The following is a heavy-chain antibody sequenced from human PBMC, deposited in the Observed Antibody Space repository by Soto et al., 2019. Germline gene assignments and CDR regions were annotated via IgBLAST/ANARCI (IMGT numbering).Heavy chain of an antibody. Sequence: QVQLVQYGAEVKKPGSSVKVSCKASGGTFSSYTISWVRQAPGQGLEWMGRIIPILGIANYAQKFQGRVTITADKSTSTAYMELSSLRSEDTAVYYCARDRGDYCDLVDYYYYMDVWGKGTTVTVSS. V-gene: IGHV1-69*08. CDR3: ARDRGDYCDLVDYYYYMDV. CDR2: IIPILGIA. J-gene: IGHJ6*03. CDR1: GGTFSSYT. D-gene: IGHD4-17*01.